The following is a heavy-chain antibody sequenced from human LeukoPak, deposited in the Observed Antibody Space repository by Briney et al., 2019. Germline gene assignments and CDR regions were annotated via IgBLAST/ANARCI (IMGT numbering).Heavy chain of an antibody. CDR3: ATDIDYLGSGTYYKGG. CDR1: GYTFTGYY. V-gene: IGHV1-24*01. Sequence: GASVKVSCKASGYTFTGYYMHWVRQAPGKGLEWMGGFDPEDGETIYAQRFRGRVTMTEDTSTDTAYMELSSLRSGDTAGYYCATDIDYLGSGTYYKGGWGQGTLVTVSS. D-gene: IGHD3-10*01. CDR2: FDPEDGET. J-gene: IGHJ4*02.